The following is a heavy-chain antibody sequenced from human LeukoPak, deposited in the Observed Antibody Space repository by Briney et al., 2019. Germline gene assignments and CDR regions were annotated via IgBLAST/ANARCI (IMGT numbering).Heavy chain of an antibody. D-gene: IGHD3-22*01. Sequence: GASVKVSCEASGYTFTSYYMHWVRQAPGQGLEWMGRIIPILGIANYAQKFQGRVTITADKSTSTAYMELSSLRSEDTAVYYCARADDSSGYIGYWGQGTLVTVSS. J-gene: IGHJ4*02. CDR1: GYTFTSYY. CDR2: IIPILGIA. CDR3: ARADDSSGYIGY. V-gene: IGHV1-69*04.